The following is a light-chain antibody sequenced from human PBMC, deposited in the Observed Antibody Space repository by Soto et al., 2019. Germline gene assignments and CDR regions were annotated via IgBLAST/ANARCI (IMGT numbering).Light chain of an antibody. CDR2: EVS. CDR3: SSYTTSTPVV. J-gene: IGLJ1*01. V-gene: IGLV2-14*03. CDR1: SSDVGGYNF. Sequence: LTQPGSGFWSPGQSITFSCTGTSSDVGGYNFVSWYQQHPGKAPKLMIYEVSSRPSGVSNRFSGSKSGNTASLTISGLQPEDEADYYCSSYTTSTPVVFRTRTKVNVL.